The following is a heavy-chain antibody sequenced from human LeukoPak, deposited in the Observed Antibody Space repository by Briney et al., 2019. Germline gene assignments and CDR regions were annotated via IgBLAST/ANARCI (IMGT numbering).Heavy chain of an antibody. CDR2: INPRGGST. D-gene: IGHD2-15*01. Sequence: ASVKVSCKASGYTFIDYYIQWVRQAPGQGLEWMGTINPRGGSTRHEQRFQGRVTMTRDTSTSTLYMELSSLTSEDTAVYYCARKFGGSGYYFDYWGQGTLVTVSS. CDR1: GYTFIDYY. CDR3: ARKFGGSGYYFDY. V-gene: IGHV1-46*01. J-gene: IGHJ4*02.